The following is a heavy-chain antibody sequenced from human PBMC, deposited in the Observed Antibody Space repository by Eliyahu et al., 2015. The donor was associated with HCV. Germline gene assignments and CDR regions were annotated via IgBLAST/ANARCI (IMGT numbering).Heavy chain of an antibody. CDR1: XFAFDAFA. CDR3: AKDKGYDWKDVGAFEDF. CDR2: INWNGDSV. Sequence: EVQLVESGGQMVQPGXSLKLSCVASXFAFDAFAMHXVRQAPGKGLEWVSGINWNGDSVGYAXSVKGRFTMSRDNGKNSLFLQMNSLRTEDTAFYYCAKDKGYDWKDVGAFEDFGGQGTLVTVSS. V-gene: IGHV3-9*01. J-gene: IGHJ4*02. D-gene: IGHD1-1*01.